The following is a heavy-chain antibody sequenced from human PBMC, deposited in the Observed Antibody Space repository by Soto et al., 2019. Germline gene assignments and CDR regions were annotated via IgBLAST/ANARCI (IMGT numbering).Heavy chain of an antibody. Sequence: NPSETLSLTCTLSGGSVRAPDWWNWVRQSPDKGLEWIAEVHISGHSNYNPSLRSRVSVSIDSSKNQFYLNLNSVTAADTAIYYCARVRQGCSANNCYFDPWGQGTKVTVSS. J-gene: IGHJ5*01. V-gene: IGHV4-4*02. CDR3: ARVRQGCSANNCYFDP. CDR2: VHISGHS. CDR1: GGSVRAPDW. D-gene: IGHD1-1*01.